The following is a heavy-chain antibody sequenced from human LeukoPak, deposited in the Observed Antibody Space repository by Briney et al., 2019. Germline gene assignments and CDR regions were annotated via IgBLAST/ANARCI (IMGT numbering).Heavy chain of an antibody. J-gene: IGHJ5*02. Sequence: ASVKVSCKASGYTFTSYYMHWVRQALGQGLEWMGTINPSGGSTSYAQKFQGRVTMTRDTSTSTVYMELSSLRSEDTAVYYCARDATRDGSENWFDPWGQGTLVTVSS. CDR2: INPSGGST. CDR1: GYTFTSYY. D-gene: IGHD5-24*01. V-gene: IGHV1-46*01. CDR3: ARDATRDGSENWFDP.